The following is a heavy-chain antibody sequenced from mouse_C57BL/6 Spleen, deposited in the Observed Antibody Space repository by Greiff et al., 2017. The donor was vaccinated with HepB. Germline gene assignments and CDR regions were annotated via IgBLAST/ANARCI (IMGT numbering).Heavy chain of an antibody. J-gene: IGHJ1*03. CDR2: IYPGSGNT. V-gene: IGHV1-66*01. CDR3: ARSSKGYFDV. CDR1: GYSFTSYY. Sequence: VQLQQSGPELVKPGASVKISCKASGYSFTSYYIHWVKQRPGQGLEWIGWIYPGSGNTKYNEKFKGKATLTADTSSSTAYMQLSSLTSEDSAVYYCARSSKGYFDVWGTGTTVTVSS. D-gene: IGHD1-3*01.